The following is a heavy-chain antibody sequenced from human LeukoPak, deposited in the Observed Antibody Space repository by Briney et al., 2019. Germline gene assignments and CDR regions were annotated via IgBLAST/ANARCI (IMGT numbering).Heavy chain of an antibody. CDR3: AKGRWGELRAGGLFDY. J-gene: IGHJ4*02. D-gene: IGHD3-16*01. V-gene: IGHV3-30*02. CDR2: IRYDGSNK. CDR1: GFTFSSYG. Sequence: GGSLRLSCAASGFTFSSYGMHWVRQAPGKGLEWVAFIRYDGSNKYYADSVRGRFTISRDNSKNTLYLQMNSLRAEDTAVYYCAKGRWGELRAGGLFDYWGQGTQVTVSS.